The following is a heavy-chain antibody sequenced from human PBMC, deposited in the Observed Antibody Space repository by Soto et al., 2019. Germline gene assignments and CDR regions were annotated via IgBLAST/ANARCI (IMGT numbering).Heavy chain of an antibody. CDR2: IIPIFGTA. V-gene: IGHV1-69*13. J-gene: IGHJ6*02. D-gene: IGHD1-20*01. CDR3: ARDNWNRHYYYYGMDV. Sequence: GASVKVSCKAPGGTFSSYAISWVRQAPGQGLEWMGGIIPIFGTANYAQKFQGRVTITADESTSTAYMELSSLRSEDTAVYYCARDNWNRHYYYYGMDVWGQGTTVTVSS. CDR1: GGTFSSYA.